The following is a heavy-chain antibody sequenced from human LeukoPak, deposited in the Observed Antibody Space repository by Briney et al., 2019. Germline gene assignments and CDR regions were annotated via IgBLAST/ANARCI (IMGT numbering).Heavy chain of an antibody. D-gene: IGHD3-22*01. Sequence: GGSLRLSCAASGFTFSSYWMHWVRQAPGKGLVWVSRINSDGSSTSYADSVKGRFTISRDNSKNTLYLQMNSLRAEDTAVYYCANLPFYYDSSGFSPWGQGTLVTVSS. J-gene: IGHJ5*02. CDR1: GFTFSSYW. V-gene: IGHV3-74*01. CDR3: ANLPFYYDSSGFSP. CDR2: INSDGSST.